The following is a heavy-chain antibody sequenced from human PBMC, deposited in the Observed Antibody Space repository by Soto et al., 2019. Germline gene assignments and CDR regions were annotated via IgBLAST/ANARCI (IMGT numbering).Heavy chain of an antibody. CDR3: AKWVIPSYTVDLNWFDP. J-gene: IGHJ5*02. D-gene: IGHD3-16*02. CDR1: GFTFSSYA. CDR2: ISGSGGST. Sequence: GGSLRLSCAASGFTFSSYAMSWVRQAPGKGLEWVSAISGSGGSTYYADSVKGRFTISRDNSKNTLYLQMNSLRAEDTAVYYCAKWVIPSYTVDLNWFDPWGQGTLVTVSS. V-gene: IGHV3-23*01.